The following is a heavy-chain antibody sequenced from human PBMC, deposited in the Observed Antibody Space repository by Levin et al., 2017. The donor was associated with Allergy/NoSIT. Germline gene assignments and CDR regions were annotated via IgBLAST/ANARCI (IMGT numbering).Heavy chain of an antibody. Sequence: LSLTCAASGFTFSSYGMHWVRQAPGKGLEWVAVISYDGSNKYYADSVKGRFTISRDNSKNTLYLQMNSLRAEDTAVYYCAKGQYYYDSSGYSHIAEYFQHWGQGTLVTVSS. CDR3: AKGQYYYDSSGYSHIAEYFQH. J-gene: IGHJ1*01. CDR1: GFTFSSYG. V-gene: IGHV3-30*18. D-gene: IGHD3-22*01. CDR2: ISYDGSNK.